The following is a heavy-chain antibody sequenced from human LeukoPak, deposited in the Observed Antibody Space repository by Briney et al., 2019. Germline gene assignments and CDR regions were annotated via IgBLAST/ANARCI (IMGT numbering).Heavy chain of an antibody. CDR3: ARVDVRFLEWLTPHTGYGMDV. Sequence: SVTVSCKASGGTFSSYAISWVRQAPGQGLEWMGGIIPIFGTANYAQKFQGRVTITADESTSTAYMELSSLRSEDTAVYYCARVDVRFLEWLTPHTGYGMDVWGQGTTVTVSS. J-gene: IGHJ6*02. V-gene: IGHV1-69*01. CDR2: IIPIFGTA. CDR1: GGTFSSYA. D-gene: IGHD3-3*01.